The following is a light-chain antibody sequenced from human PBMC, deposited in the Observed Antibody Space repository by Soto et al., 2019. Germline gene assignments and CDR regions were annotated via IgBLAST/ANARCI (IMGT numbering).Light chain of an antibody. V-gene: IGLV2-8*01. CDR1: SSDIGGYNY. J-gene: IGLJ2*01. CDR2: EVN. Sequence: QSALPHPPSASGSPGQSVAISCTGTSSDIGGYNYVSWYQIHPGKAPKLMIYEVNKRPSGVPDRFSGSKSGNTASLIVSGLQAEDEADYYCSSYAGSNMGVFGGGTKLTVL. CDR3: SSYAGSNMGV.